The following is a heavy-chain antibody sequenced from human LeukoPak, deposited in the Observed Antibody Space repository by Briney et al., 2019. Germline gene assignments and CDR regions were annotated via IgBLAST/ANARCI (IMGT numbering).Heavy chain of an antibody. CDR2: INPNGGAT. D-gene: IGHD3-9*01. CDR3: ARDERYSDADHHYPDLGY. V-gene: IGHV1-2*02. CDR1: GYTFTSYD. J-gene: IGHJ4*02. Sequence: ASVKVSCKASGYTFTSYDINWVRQATGQGLEWMGWINPNGGATRYAQKFQGRVTLTCDTSIRTTYMELSSLTSDDTAVYYCARDERYSDADHHYPDLGYWGQGTLVTVSS.